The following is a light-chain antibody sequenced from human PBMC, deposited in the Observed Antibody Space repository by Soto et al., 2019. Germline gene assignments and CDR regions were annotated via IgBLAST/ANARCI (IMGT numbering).Light chain of an antibody. CDR1: QSVSSNY. CDR2: GIS. V-gene: IGKV3-20*01. Sequence: EVVLTQSPGTLSLSPGEGATLSCRASQSVSSNYFAWYQQKAGQAPRLLIYGISTRATGIPDRFSGSGSGRDFTLTISRLEPEDFALYYCEQYGSSPRTYGQGTRVEIK. J-gene: IGKJ1*01. CDR3: EQYGSSPRT.